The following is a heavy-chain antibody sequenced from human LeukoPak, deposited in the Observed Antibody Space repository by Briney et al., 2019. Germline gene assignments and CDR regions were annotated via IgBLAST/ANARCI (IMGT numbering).Heavy chain of an antibody. CDR3: ARDSRLLYYFDY. Sequence: PGGSLRLSCAASGFTVSSNYMSWVRQAPGKGLEWVSVIYSGGSTYYADSVKGRFTISRDNSKNTLYLQMNSLRAEDTAVYYCARDSRLLYYFDYWGQGTLVTVSS. D-gene: IGHD1-26*01. CDR1: GFTVSSNY. V-gene: IGHV3-53*01. CDR2: IYSGGST. J-gene: IGHJ4*02.